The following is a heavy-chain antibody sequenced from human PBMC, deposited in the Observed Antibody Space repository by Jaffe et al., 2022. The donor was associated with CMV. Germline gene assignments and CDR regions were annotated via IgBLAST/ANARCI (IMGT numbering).Heavy chain of an antibody. V-gene: IGHV1-18*04. CDR1: GYTFTSYG. CDR2: ISAYNGNT. Sequence: QVQLVQSGAEVKKPGASVKVSCKASGYTFTSYGISWVRQAPGQGLEWMGWISAYNGNTNYAQKLQGRVTMTTDTSTSTAYMELRSLRSDDTAVYYCARDPRRVDFWSGYHNYYYYMDVWGKGTTVTVSS. CDR3: ARDPRRVDFWSGYHNYYYYMDV. D-gene: IGHD3-3*01. J-gene: IGHJ6*03.